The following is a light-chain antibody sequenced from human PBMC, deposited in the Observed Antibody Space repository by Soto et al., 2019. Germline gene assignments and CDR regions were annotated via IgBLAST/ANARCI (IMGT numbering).Light chain of an antibody. V-gene: IGLV2-14*03. CDR1: SSDVGGYSY. CDR2: YVS. Sequence: QSALTQPASVSGSPGQSITISCTGTSSDVGGYSYVSWYQQHPGKAPKLMIYYVSNRPSGVSNRFSGSKSGNTASLTISGLQVEDAADYYCSSYTSSSTLVVFGGGTKVTVL. CDR3: SSYTSSSTLVV. J-gene: IGLJ2*01.